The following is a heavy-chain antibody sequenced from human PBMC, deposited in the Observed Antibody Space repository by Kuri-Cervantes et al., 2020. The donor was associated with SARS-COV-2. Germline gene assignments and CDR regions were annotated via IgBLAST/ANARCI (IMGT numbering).Heavy chain of an antibody. CDR1: GFIFSDYY. Sequence: GESLKISCTASGFIFSDYYMTWIRQAPGKGLEWVANIKQDGSEKYYVDSVKGRFTISRDNSKNTLYLQMNSLRAEDTAVYYCAREGYDMSDAFDIWGQGTMVTVSS. J-gene: IGHJ3*02. D-gene: IGHD3-9*01. CDR3: AREGYDMSDAFDI. CDR2: IKQDGSEK. V-gene: IGHV3-7*01.